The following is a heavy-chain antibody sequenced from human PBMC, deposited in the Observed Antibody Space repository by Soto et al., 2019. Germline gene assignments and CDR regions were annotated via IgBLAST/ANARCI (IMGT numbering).Heavy chain of an antibody. CDR3: ARANPVYAVV. CDR1: GGSISGYY. CDR2: MYKTGST. V-gene: IGHV4-59*12. Sequence: SETLSLTCTVSGGSISGYYWSWIRQPPGKGLEWIGYMYKTGSTVYNPSFKSRVTISVDRSKNQFSLKLSSVTAADTAVYYCARANPVYAVVWGQGTLVTVSS. J-gene: IGHJ4*02. D-gene: IGHD2-2*01.